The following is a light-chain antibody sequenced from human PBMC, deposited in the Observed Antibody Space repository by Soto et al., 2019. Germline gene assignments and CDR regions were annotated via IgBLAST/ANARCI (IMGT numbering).Light chain of an antibody. J-gene: IGLJ1*01. CDR1: SSDVGGYNY. Sequence: QSALTQPASVSGSPGQSITISCTGTSSDVGGYNYVSWYQQHPGKAPKLMIYDVTNRPSGVSNRFSGSKSGDTASLTISGLQAEDEADYYCCSYTTSSTLPYVFGTGTRSPS. V-gene: IGLV2-14*03. CDR3: CSYTTSSTLPYV. CDR2: DVT.